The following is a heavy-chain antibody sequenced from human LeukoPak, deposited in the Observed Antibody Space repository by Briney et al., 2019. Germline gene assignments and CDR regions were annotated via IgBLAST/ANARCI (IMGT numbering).Heavy chain of an antibody. J-gene: IGHJ4*02. CDR3: ARAFTPEWFDIH. V-gene: IGHV3-30*04. CDR2: ISYDGSDE. Sequence: PGGSLRISCVPSGLAFSSYSMHWVRQAPGKGLEWVGVISYDGSDEYYTDSVKGRFTISRDNSKNTVYLQMNSQRADDTAVYYCARAFTPEWFDIHWGQGTLVTVS. CDR1: GLAFSSYS. D-gene: IGHD3-3*01.